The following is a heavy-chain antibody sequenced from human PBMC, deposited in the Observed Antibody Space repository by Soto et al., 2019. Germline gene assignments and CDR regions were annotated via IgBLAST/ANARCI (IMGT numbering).Heavy chain of an antibody. CDR3: ARWGRYFDWSYAFDI. J-gene: IGHJ3*02. Sequence: QVQLVESGGGLVKPGGSLRLSCAASGFSFSDYYMSWIRQAPKKGLEWVSYISSSGSTIYYADSVKGRFTISSDNAKNSLYLQMNSLTAEDTAESYCARWGRYFDWSYAFDIWGQGTMVTVSS. D-gene: IGHD3-9*01. CDR2: ISSSGSTI. V-gene: IGHV3-11*01. CDR1: GFSFSDYY.